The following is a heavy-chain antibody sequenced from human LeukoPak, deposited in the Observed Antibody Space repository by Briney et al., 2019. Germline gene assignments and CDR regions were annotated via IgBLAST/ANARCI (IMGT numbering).Heavy chain of an antibody. V-gene: IGHV3-48*04. Sequence: GGSLRLSCAASGFTFSRYSMKWVREAPGKGGEGLSYIISSRRTMYYADSSNCRFPISRDNAKNSVYLQINSLRAEDTAIYYCARDNLVAAYTNWFDPWGQGTLVTVSS. J-gene: IGHJ5*02. CDR1: GFTFSRYS. CDR2: IISSRRTM. D-gene: IGHD2-2*01. CDR3: ARDNLVAAYTNWFDP.